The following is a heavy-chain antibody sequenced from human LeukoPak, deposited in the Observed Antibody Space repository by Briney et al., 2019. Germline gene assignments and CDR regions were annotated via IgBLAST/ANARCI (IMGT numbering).Heavy chain of an antibody. D-gene: IGHD2-2*01. CDR2: IYSGGST. J-gene: IGHJ4*02. V-gene: IGHV3-53*01. CDR3: ARDQRYCSSSSCPWEPFDY. CDR1: GLTVSNNY. Sequence: PGGSLRLSCAASGLTVSNNYMSWVRQAPGKGLEWVSVIYSGGSTYYADSVKGRFTISRDNSKNTLYLQMNSLRAEDTAVYYCARDQRYCSSSSCPWEPFDYWGQGTLVTVSS.